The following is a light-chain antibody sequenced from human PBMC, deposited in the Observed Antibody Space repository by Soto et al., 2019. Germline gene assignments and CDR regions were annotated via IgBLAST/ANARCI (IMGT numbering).Light chain of an antibody. CDR1: QSVSSSY. CDR2: GAS. J-gene: IGKJ1*01. CDR3: QQYGSSPRT. Sequence: EIVLTQSPGTLSLSPGERATLSCRASQSVSSSYLAWYQQKPGQAPSLLIYGASSRATGIPDRFSGSGSGTDFTRTISRLEPEDFAVYYWQQYGSSPRTFGQGTKVEIK. V-gene: IGKV3-20*01.